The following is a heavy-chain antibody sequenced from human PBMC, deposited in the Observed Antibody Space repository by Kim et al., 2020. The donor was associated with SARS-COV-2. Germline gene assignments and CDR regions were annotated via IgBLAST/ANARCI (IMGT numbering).Heavy chain of an antibody. CDR2: TRDKSRKYTT. CDR1: GFNFSDHY. J-gene: IGHJ4*01. D-gene: IGHD3-9*01. Sequence: GGSLRLSCAGSGFNFSDHYMDWVRQAPGKGLEWVGRTRDKSRKYTTEYVASVKGRFTISRDDSKNSLYLQMNSLKTEDTAVYFCAKVSATAGYSFDYWGQGTLVTVSS. CDR3: AKVSATAGYSFDY. V-gene: IGHV3-72*01.